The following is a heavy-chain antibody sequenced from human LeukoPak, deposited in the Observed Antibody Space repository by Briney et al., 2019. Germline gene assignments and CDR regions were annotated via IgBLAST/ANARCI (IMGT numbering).Heavy chain of an antibody. D-gene: IGHD6-13*01. Sequence: SETLSPTCTVSGGSISSYYWSWIRQPAGKGLEWIGRIYTSGSTNYNPSLKSRVTMSVDTSKNQFSLKLSSVTAADTAVYYCARDRPEGYSSSWYYYYGMDVWGQGTTVTVSS. CDR2: IYTSGST. J-gene: IGHJ6*02. CDR3: ARDRPEGYSSSWYYYYGMDV. CDR1: GGSISSYY. V-gene: IGHV4-4*07.